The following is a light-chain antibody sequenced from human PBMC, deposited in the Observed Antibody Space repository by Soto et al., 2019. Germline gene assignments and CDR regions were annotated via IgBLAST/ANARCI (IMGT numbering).Light chain of an antibody. Sequence: DIQMTQSPSSVSASVGDRVTITCRASQGISSWLAWFQQKPGEAPRLLIYAASSLHSGVPSRFSGSGSGTEFTLTISSLQPEYVATYYCQQGNSFPLTFGGGTKVEIK. CDR1: QGISSW. J-gene: IGKJ4*01. CDR3: QQGNSFPLT. V-gene: IGKV1-12*01. CDR2: AAS.